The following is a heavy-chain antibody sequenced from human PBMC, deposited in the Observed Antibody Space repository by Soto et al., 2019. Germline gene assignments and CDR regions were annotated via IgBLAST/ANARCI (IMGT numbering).Heavy chain of an antibody. Sequence: ASVKVSCKASGGTFSSYTISWVRQAPGQGLEWMGRIIPILGIANYAQKFQGRVTITADKSTSTAYMELSSLRSEDTAVYYCARGRSDYYYYMDVWGKGTTVTVSS. CDR2: IIPILGIA. J-gene: IGHJ6*03. V-gene: IGHV1-69*02. CDR3: ARGRSDYYYYMDV. CDR1: GGTFSSYT.